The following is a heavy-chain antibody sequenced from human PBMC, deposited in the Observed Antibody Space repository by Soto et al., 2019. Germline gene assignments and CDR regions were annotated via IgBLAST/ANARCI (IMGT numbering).Heavy chain of an antibody. CDR1: GGSISSYY. CDR3: ARVCGGDCHNGMDV. Sequence: SETLSLTCTVSGGSISSYYWSWIRQHPGKGLEWIGYIYYSGSTYYNPSLKSRVTISVDTSKNQLSLKLSPVTAADTAVYYCARVCGGDCHNGMDVWGQGTTVTVSS. CDR2: IYYSGST. J-gene: IGHJ6*02. D-gene: IGHD2-21*02. V-gene: IGHV4-59*06.